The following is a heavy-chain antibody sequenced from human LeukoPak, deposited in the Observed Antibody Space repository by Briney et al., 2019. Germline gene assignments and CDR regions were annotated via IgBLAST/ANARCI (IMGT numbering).Heavy chain of an antibody. J-gene: IGHJ4*02. CDR2: IYTSGSA. Sequence: SQTLSLTCTVSGGSISSGSYYWSWIRQPAGKGLEWIGRIYTSGSANYNPSLKSRVTISVDTSKNQLSLKLSSVTAADTAVYYCARYLCSGGSCYSGFDYWGQGTLVTVSS. V-gene: IGHV4-61*02. CDR3: ARYLCSGGSCYSGFDY. CDR1: GGSISSGSYY. D-gene: IGHD2-15*01.